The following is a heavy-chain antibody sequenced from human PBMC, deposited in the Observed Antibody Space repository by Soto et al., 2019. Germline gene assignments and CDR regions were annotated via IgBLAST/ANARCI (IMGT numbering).Heavy chain of an antibody. CDR2: IYYSGST. CDR1: GGSISSYF. J-gene: IGHJ4*02. Sequence: PSETLSLTCTVSGGSISSYFWSWIRQPPGKGLEWIGYIYYSGSTNYNPSLKSRVTISVDTSKNKFSLKLTSVTAADTAVYYCARAGTGMVQLDYWGQGTLVSVSS. V-gene: IGHV4-59*01. D-gene: IGHD5-18*01. CDR3: ARAGTGMVQLDY.